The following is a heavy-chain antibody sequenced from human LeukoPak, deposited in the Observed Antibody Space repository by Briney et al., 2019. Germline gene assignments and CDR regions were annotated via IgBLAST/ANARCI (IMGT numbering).Heavy chain of an antibody. V-gene: IGHV4-61*10. CDR3: ARRRVDSSGYDAFDI. CDR2: IYYSGST. Sequence: SQTLSLTCTVSGGSISSDYYYWSWIRQPAEKGLEWIGYIYYSGSTNYNPSLNSRVNILIVTSKNQFSLKLGSVTAADTAVYYCARRRVDSSGYDAFDIWGQGTMVTVSS. CDR1: GGSISSDYYY. D-gene: IGHD3-22*01. J-gene: IGHJ3*02.